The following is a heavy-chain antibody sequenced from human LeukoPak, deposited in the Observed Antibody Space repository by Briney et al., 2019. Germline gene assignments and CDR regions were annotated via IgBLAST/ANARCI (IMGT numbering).Heavy chain of an antibody. D-gene: IGHD4-17*01. CDR2: INQDGSEK. CDR3: ATQSYGLFAY. J-gene: IGHJ4*02. CDR1: GFTFNSYW. V-gene: IGHV3-7*01. Sequence: GGSLRLSCAASGFTFNSYWMTWVRQAPGKGLEWVANINQDGSEKYYVDSVRGRFTISRDNARNSLYLQMNSLRPDDTAVYYCATQSYGLFAYWGQGTLVTVSS.